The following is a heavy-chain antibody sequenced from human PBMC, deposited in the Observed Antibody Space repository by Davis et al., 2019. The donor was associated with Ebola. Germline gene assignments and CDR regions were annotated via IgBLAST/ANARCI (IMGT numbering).Heavy chain of an antibody. CDR1: GFTPSANT. Sequence: PGGSLRLSCAASGFTPSANTMDWVRQAPGKGLEWVSYISSSTSGTTTVYYADSVKGRFTVSRDDARNSLSLQMNSLRDDDTAIYYCAREGIITSGLDVWGQGTTVTVSS. CDR3: AREGIITSGLDV. J-gene: IGHJ6*02. CDR2: ISSSTSGTTTV. V-gene: IGHV3-48*02. D-gene: IGHD1-14*01.